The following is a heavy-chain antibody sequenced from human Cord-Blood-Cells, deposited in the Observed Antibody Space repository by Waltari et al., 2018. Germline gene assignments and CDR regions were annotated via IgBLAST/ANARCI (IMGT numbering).Heavy chain of an antibody. D-gene: IGHD6-13*01. CDR3: ARAIAAAGAFDI. V-gene: IGHV4-59*01. CDR1: GGAISRYY. Sequence: QVQLQESGPGLVKPAATLSLTCSVAGGAISRYYWSWIRQPPGKGLEWIGYFYYSGSTNYNPSLKSRVTISVDTSKNQFSLKLSSVTAADTAVYYCARAIAAAGAFDIWGQGTMVTVSS. CDR2: FYYSGST. J-gene: IGHJ3*02.